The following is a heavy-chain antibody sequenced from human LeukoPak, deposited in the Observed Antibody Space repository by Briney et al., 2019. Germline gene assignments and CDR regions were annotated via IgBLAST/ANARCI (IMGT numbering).Heavy chain of an antibody. CDR1: GFTFSTYW. CDR2: IREDGS. D-gene: IGHD7-27*01. Sequence: GGSLRLSCAASGFTFSTYWMSWVRQAPGKGLEWVASIREDGSDYVASMKGQFAISRDNAKNSLYLEMNSLRAEDTAVYYCARDVNWGHFNYWGQGTLVTVSS. CDR3: ARDVNWGHFNY. J-gene: IGHJ4*02. V-gene: IGHV3-7*01.